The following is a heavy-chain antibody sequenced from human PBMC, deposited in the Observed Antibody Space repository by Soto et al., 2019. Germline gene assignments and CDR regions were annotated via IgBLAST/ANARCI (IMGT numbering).Heavy chain of an antibody. Sequence: QITLKESGPTLVKPTQTLTLTCTFSGFSLSTSGVGVGWIRQPPGKALEWLALIYWDDDKRYSPSLKSRLTISKDTSKNQVVLTMTNMDPVETATYYCAHRRSYYDSSGYYYALGQNWFDPWDQGTLVTVSS. V-gene: IGHV2-5*02. CDR2: IYWDDDK. CDR3: AHRRSYYDSSGYYYALGQNWFDP. D-gene: IGHD3-22*01. J-gene: IGHJ5*02. CDR1: GFSLSTSGVG.